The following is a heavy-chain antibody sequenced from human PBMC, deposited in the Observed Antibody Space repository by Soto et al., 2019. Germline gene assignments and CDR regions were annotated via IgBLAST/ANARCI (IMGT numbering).Heavy chain of an antibody. CDR2: INAGNGNT. J-gene: IGHJ4*02. Sequence: ASVKVSCKASGYTFTSYAMHWVRQAPGQRLEWMGWINAGNGNTKYSQKFQGRVTITRDTSASTAYMELSGLRSEVTAVYYCARGSGYYYWDDYWGQGTLVTVSS. CDR1: GYTFTSYA. CDR3: ARGSGYYYWDDY. V-gene: IGHV1-3*01. D-gene: IGHD3-22*01.